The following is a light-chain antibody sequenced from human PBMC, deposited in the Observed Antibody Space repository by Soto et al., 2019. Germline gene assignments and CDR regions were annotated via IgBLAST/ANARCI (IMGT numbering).Light chain of an antibody. CDR1: SSDVGSYNY. J-gene: IGLJ2*01. Sequence: QSVLTQPRSVSGSPGQSVTISCTGTSSDVGSYNYVSWYQQLPGKAPKLMTYDVSQRPSGVPDRFSGSKSGNTASLTISGLQAEDEADYYCCSYAGTYTLLFGGGTQLTVL. CDR2: DVS. CDR3: CSYAGTYTLL. V-gene: IGLV2-11*01.